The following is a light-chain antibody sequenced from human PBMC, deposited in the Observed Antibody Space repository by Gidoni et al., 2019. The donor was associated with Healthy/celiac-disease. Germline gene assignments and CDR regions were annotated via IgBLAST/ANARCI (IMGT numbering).Light chain of an antibody. Sequence: QSALTQPASVSGSPGHAITISCTGTSSDVGGYNYVSWYQQHPGKAPKLMIYEVSNRPSGVSNRFSGSKSGSTASLTISGLQAEDEADYYCSSYTSSSTPYVFGTGTKVTVL. J-gene: IGLJ1*01. CDR2: EVS. CDR1: SSDVGGYNY. CDR3: SSYTSSSTPYV. V-gene: IGLV2-14*01.